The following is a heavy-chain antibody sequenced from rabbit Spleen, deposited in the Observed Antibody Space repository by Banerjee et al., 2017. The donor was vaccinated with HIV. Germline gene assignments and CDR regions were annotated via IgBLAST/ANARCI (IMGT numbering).Heavy chain of an antibody. D-gene: IGHD4-1*01. Sequence: QLKESGGGLVQPGGSLKLSCKASGFTLSSYYMNWVRQAPGKGLEWIGYIDPVFGITYYANWVNGRFSISRENAQNTVFLQMTSLTAADTATYFCARSGYVGWGGDGDLMGNNLWGQGPWSPS. CDR3: ARSGYVGWGGDGDLMGNNL. V-gene: IGHV1S7*01. J-gene: IGHJ4*01. CDR1: GFTLSSYY. CDR2: IDPVFGIT.